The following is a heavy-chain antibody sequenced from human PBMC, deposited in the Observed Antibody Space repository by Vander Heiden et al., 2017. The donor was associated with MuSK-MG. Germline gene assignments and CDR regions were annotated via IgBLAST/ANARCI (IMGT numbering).Heavy chain of an antibody. V-gene: IGHV4-34*01. Sequence: QVQPQQWGAGLLKPSETLSLTCAVYGGSFSGYYWSWIRQPPGKGLEWIGEINHSGSTNYNPSLKSRVTISVDTSKNQFSLKLSSVTAADTAVYYCAREWGTYDYVWGSFLDYWGQGTLVTVSS. CDR1: GGSFSGYY. CDR3: AREWGTYDYVWGSFLDY. D-gene: IGHD3-16*01. CDR2: INHSGST. J-gene: IGHJ4*02.